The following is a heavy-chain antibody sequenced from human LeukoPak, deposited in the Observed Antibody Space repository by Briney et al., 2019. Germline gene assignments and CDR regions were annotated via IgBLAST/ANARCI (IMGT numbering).Heavy chain of an antibody. CDR1: GYSFTSYW. J-gene: IGHJ6*03. Sequence: GAALQISSNGSGYSFTSYWIGWGRRMPGKGVEGMGIIYPGDSDTRSSPSFQGQVATSADKSTRTAYMQWSSLKASDTDMYYCARQGGSYGMYYMDVWGKGTTVTVSS. V-gene: IGHV5-51*01. CDR2: IYPGDSDT. D-gene: IGHD1-26*01. CDR3: ARQGGSYGMYYMDV.